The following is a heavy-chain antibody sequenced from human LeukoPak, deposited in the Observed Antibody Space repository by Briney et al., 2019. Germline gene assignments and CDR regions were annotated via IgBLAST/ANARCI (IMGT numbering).Heavy chain of an antibody. CDR2: ISGSGGST. Sequence: PGGSLRLSCAASGFTFSSYAMSWVSQPPGKGLEWVSAISGSGGSTYYADSVKGRFTISRDNSKNTLYLQMNSLRAEDTAVYYCAKPQVGDYGDYVFDYWGQGTLVTVSS. CDR3: AKPQVGDYGDYVFDY. J-gene: IGHJ4*02. CDR1: GFTFSSYA. V-gene: IGHV3-23*01. D-gene: IGHD4-17*01.